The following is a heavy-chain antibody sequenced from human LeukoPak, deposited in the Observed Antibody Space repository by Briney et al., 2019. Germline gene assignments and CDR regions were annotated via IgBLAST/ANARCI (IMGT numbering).Heavy chain of an antibody. CDR3: ARDLYYYDSSGYYYHGYFDY. D-gene: IGHD3-22*01. CDR2: INPNSGGT. Sequence: GASVKVSCKASGYTFTGYYMHWVRQAPGQGLEWMGWINPNSGGTNYAQKFQGRVTMTRDTSISTAYMELCRLRSDDTAVYYCARDLYYYDSSGYYYHGYFDYWGQGTLVTVSS. V-gene: IGHV1-2*02. J-gene: IGHJ4*02. CDR1: GYTFTGYY.